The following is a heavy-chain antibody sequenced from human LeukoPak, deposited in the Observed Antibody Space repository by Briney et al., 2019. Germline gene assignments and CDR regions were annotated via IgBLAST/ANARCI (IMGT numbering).Heavy chain of an antibody. Sequence: PSETLSLTCTVSGGSISSYDWSWIRRPPGKGLEWIGYIYYSGSTNYNPSLKSRVTISVDTSKNQFSLKLSSVTAADTAVYYCARAYYYYGSGSYYRDYYYYYMDVWGKGTTVTIPS. V-gene: IGHV4-59*01. CDR2: IYYSGST. J-gene: IGHJ6*03. D-gene: IGHD3-10*01. CDR3: ARAYYYYGSGSYYRDYYYYYMDV. CDR1: GGSISSYD.